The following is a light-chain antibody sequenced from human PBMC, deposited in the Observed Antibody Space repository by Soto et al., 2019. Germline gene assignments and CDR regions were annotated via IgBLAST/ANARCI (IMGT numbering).Light chain of an antibody. CDR3: TSFTTSDTYV. V-gene: IGLV2-18*02. J-gene: IGLJ1*01. Sequence: QSALTQPPSVSGSPGQSVTISCTGTSSDIGSYNRVSWYQQPPGAAPKLMICEVNNRLSGVPERFSGSKSGNTASLTIFGLQAEDEADSYCTSFTTSDTYVFGTGTKVTVL. CDR1: SSDIGSYNR. CDR2: EVN.